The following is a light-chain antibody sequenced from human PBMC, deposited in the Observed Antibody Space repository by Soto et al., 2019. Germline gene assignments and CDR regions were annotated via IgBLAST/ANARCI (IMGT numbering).Light chain of an antibody. V-gene: IGLV2-8*01. CDR3: SSYADNNISLV. CDR1: SNDIGGFKY. Sequence: QSALTQPPSASGSPGQSVTISCSGTSNDIGGFKYVSWYQQHPGKAPKLMIYGVTERPSGVPDRFSGSKSGNTASLTVSGLQADDEADYYCSSYADNNISLVFGTGTKLTVL. J-gene: IGLJ1*01. CDR2: GVT.